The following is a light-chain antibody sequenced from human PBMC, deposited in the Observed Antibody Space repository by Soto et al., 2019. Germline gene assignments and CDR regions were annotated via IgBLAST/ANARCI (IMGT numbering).Light chain of an antibody. V-gene: IGKV1-33*01. CDR3: LQERGYPRT. CDR1: QDISNL. J-gene: IGKJ1*01. CDR2: DAS. Sequence: DIQMTQSPSSLSASVGDRVTITCQATQDISNLLNWFQQKPGKAPKLLIYDASNLETGVPSRFSGSGSGTDFTFTISSLQAEDIATYYCLQERGYPRTFGQGTKVDIK.